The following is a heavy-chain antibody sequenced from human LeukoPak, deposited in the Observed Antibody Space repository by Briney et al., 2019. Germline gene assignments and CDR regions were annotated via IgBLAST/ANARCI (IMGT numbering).Heavy chain of an antibody. D-gene: IGHD1-26*01. CDR3: ARGGGSYPFDY. CDR2: IYTSGST. Sequence: SETLSLTCTVSGGSISSASYYWSWIRQPAGKGLEWIGRIYTSGSTNYNPSLKSRVTISVDTSKNQFPLKLSSVTAADTAVYYCARGGGSYPFDYWGQGTLVTVSS. J-gene: IGHJ4*02. V-gene: IGHV4-61*02. CDR1: GGSISSASYY.